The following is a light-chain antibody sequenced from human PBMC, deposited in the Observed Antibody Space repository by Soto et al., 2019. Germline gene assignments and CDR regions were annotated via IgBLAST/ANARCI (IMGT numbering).Light chain of an antibody. CDR3: QQYGSSPLT. Sequence: EIVLTQSPGTLSLSPGERATLSCRASQSVSSNYLAWYQQKPGQAPRLLLYGASSRATGIPDGFSGSGSGTDFTLTISRLEPEDFAVYYCQQYGSSPLTFGGGTKVEIK. CDR1: QSVSSNY. V-gene: IGKV3-20*01. J-gene: IGKJ4*01. CDR2: GAS.